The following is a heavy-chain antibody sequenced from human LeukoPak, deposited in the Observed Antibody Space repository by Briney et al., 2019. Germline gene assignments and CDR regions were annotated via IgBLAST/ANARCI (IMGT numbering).Heavy chain of an antibody. CDR2: INHSGST. CDR3: ARSGRDVGFAFDI. D-gene: IGHD5-12*01. J-gene: IGHJ3*02. V-gene: IGHV4-34*01. Sequence: SETLSLTCAVYGGPFNDYYWNWLRQPPGKGLEWIGEINHSGSTNYHPSYKSRVTISLDTSQNHFSLKLTSVTAADTAVYYCARSGRDVGFAFDIWGLGTLVTISS. CDR1: GGPFNDYY.